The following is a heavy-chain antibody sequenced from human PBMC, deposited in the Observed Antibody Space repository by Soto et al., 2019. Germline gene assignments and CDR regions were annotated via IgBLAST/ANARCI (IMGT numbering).Heavy chain of an antibody. D-gene: IGHD6-6*01. Sequence: PGGSLRLSFAASGFTFSNYAMSWVRQAPGKGLEWVSAISGSADSTYTADSVKGRFKIYRDNSKKTLYLQMNRLRDEDTAVYYCAREPLVDIAARPVFLSEFDFWGQGTLVTVSS. CDR2: ISGSADST. CDR3: AREPLVDIAARPVFLSEFDF. CDR1: GFTFSNYA. J-gene: IGHJ4*02. V-gene: IGHV3-23*01.